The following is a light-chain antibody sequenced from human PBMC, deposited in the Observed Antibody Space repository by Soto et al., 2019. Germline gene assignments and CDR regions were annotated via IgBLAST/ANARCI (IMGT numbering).Light chain of an antibody. CDR2: DAS. CDR3: QQYENLPT. V-gene: IGKV1-33*01. J-gene: IGKJ5*01. Sequence: DIQMTQSPSSLSSSVGDIVTITCQASQNINNYLNWYQQKPGGAPKLLIYDASNLEAGVPSRFRGSGSGTDFTFTISRLQPEDIATYYCQQYENLPTFGQGTRLEIK. CDR1: QNINNY.